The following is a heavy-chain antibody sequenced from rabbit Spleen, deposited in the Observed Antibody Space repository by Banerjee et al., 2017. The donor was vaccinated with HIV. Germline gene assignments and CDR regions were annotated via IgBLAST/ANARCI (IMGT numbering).Heavy chain of an antibody. CDR3: ARWLSGVAFNL. CDR1: GVSFSGNSY. V-gene: IGHV1S40*01. J-gene: IGHJ4*01. Sequence: QSLEESGGDLVKPGASLTLTCIASGVSFSGNSYMCWVRQAPGKGLEWIGYIEPIFGNTYYANWVNGRFTISSHNAQNTLYLQLSSLTAADTATYFCARWLSGVAFNLWGPGTLVTVS. CDR2: IEPIFGNT. D-gene: IGHD4-1*01.